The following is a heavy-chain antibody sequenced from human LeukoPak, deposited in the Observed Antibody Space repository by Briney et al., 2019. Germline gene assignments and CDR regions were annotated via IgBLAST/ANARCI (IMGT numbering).Heavy chain of an antibody. J-gene: IGHJ4*02. CDR3: ARDYYGSGRYYRFDY. D-gene: IGHD3-10*01. Sequence: GGSLRLSCAASGFTFSSYGMHWVRQAPGKGLEWVAVIWYDGSNKYYADSVKGRFTISRDNSKNTLYLQMNSLRAEDTAVYYCARDYYGSGRYYRFDYWGQGTLVTVSS. V-gene: IGHV3-33*01. CDR1: GFTFSSYG. CDR2: IWYDGSNK.